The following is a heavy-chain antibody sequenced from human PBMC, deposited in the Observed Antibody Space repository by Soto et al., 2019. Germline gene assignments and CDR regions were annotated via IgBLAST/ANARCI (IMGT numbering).Heavy chain of an antibody. J-gene: IGHJ3*02. V-gene: IGHV5-51*01. Sequence: GESLKISCKGSVYSFTSYWIGWVRQMPGKCLEWMGIFYPGDSDTXXSPSFQGXXTISAYKSISTXYLQWXSLKASGPAMYYCAASDRDAFDIWRQGTMVTVS. CDR2: FYPGDSDT. D-gene: IGHD3-10*01. CDR3: AASDRDAFDI. CDR1: VYSFTSYW.